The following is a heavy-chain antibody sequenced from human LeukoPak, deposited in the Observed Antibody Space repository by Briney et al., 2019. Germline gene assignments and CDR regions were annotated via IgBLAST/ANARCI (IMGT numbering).Heavy chain of an antibody. Sequence: ASVKVSCKASGYTFTNYYMHWVRQAPGQGLEWMGWINPNSGGTNYAQKFQGRVTMTRDTSISTAYMELSRLRSDDTAVYYCARVYYDSSAIPWFDPWGQGTLVTVSS. CDR2: INPNSGGT. D-gene: IGHD3-22*01. CDR3: ARVYYDSSAIPWFDP. V-gene: IGHV1-2*02. J-gene: IGHJ5*02. CDR1: GYTFTNYY.